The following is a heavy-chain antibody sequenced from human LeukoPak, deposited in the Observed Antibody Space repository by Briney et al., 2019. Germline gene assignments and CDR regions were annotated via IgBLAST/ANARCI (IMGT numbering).Heavy chain of an antibody. CDR1: GGSISSGDYC. J-gene: IGHJ5*02. D-gene: IGHD6-13*01. Sequence: SETLSLTCTVSGGSISSGDYCWSWIRQPPGKGLEWIGYIYYSGSTYYNPSLKSRVTISVDTSKNQFSLKLSSVTAADTAVYYCARRRIAAAGTWFDPWGQGTLVTVSS. CDR2: IYYSGST. CDR3: ARRRIAAAGTWFDP. V-gene: IGHV4-30-4*08.